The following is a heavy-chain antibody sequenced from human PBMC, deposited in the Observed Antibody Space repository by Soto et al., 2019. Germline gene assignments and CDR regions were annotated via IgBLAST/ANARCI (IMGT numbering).Heavy chain of an antibody. Sequence: GGSMILSWAASGFTFRSHGMTWVRQAPGKGLEWVANIKQDGSDKYYVDSVKGRFTISRDNAKDSLHLQINSLRAEDTAVYYCVRSRYGGCFDFWGQGTLVTVSS. J-gene: IGHJ4*02. CDR1: GFTFRSHG. V-gene: IGHV3-7*04. D-gene: IGHD4-17*01. CDR2: IKQDGSDK. CDR3: VRSRYGGCFDF.